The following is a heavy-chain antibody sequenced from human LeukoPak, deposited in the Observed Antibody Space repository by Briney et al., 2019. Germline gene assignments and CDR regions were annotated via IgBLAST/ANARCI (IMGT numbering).Heavy chain of an antibody. V-gene: IGHV4-34*01. Sequence: SETLSLTCAVYGGSFSGYYWSWIRQPPGKGLEWIGEISHSGSTNYNPSLKSRVTISVDTSKNQFSLKLSSVTAADTAVYYCARGARGEDYWGQGTLVTVSS. CDR2: ISHSGST. CDR3: ARGARGEDY. J-gene: IGHJ4*02. D-gene: IGHD3-10*01. CDR1: GGSFSGYY.